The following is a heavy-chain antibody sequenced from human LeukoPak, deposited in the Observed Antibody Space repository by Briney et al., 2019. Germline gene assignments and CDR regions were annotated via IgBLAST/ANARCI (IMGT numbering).Heavy chain of an antibody. CDR1: GFTFSSYS. Sequence: GGSLRLSCAASGFTFSSYSMNWVRQAPGKGLEWVAVISYDGSNKYYADSVKGRFTISRDNSKNTLYLQMNSLRAEDTAVYYCAKGASRITEDCGGDCYPYYWYFDLWGRGTLVTVSS. J-gene: IGHJ2*01. D-gene: IGHD2-21*02. CDR2: ISYDGSNK. CDR3: AKGASRITEDCGGDCYPYYWYFDL. V-gene: IGHV3-30*18.